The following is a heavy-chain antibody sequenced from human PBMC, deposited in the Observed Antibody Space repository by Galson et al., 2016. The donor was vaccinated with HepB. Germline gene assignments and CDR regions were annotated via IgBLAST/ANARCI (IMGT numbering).Heavy chain of an antibody. CDR3: ARSYLLGRGFGW. D-gene: IGHD3-10*01. CDR2: TFYRSNWQN. Sequence: CAISGDSVSNNNAGWYWIRQSPSRGLECLGRTFYRSNWQNDYADSVTNRISINADTAKNEFSLHLRSVTPEDTGVYYCARSYLLGRGFGWWGPGTPVTVSS. J-gene: IGHJ4*02. CDR1: GDSVSNNNAG. V-gene: IGHV6-1*01.